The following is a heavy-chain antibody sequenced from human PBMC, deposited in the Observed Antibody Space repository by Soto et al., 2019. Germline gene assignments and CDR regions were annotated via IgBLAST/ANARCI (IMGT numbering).Heavy chain of an antibody. D-gene: IGHD3-3*01. J-gene: IGHJ4*02. Sequence: GGSLRLSCVASGFPFSSNGMAWVRQAPGKGLEWLSFVSSGGVTTYYAASVKGRFTVSRDNSKSSVFLQMNNLRAEDTAIYYCAKGLGSRSLEWLFGSFDSWGQGTLVTVLL. V-gene: IGHV3-23*01. CDR2: VSSGGVTT. CDR1: GFPFSSNG. CDR3: AKGLGSRSLEWLFGSFDS.